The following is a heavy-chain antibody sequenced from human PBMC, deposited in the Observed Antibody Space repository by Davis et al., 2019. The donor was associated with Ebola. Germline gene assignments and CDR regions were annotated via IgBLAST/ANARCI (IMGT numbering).Heavy chain of an antibody. D-gene: IGHD2-2*01. J-gene: IGHJ4*02. CDR3: AKGCSGTTNCYVDY. V-gene: IGHV3-23*01. CDR2: ISGGGTNT. CDR1: GFTLSTYA. Sequence: PGGSLRLSCAGSGFTLSTYAMNWVRQAPGKGLEWVSGISGGGTNTYYADSVRGRFTISRDNSKSTLYLQMNSLRVEDTAVYYCAKGCSGTTNCYVDYWGQGTLVTVSP.